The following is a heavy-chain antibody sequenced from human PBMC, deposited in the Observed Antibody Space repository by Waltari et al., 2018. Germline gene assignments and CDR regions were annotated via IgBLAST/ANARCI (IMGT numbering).Heavy chain of an antibody. CDR1: GFTFSSYA. CDR2: ISGSGGST. CDR3: AKDMSQGYYGSGSYYYYYYGMDV. V-gene: IGHV3-23*04. D-gene: IGHD3-10*01. J-gene: IGHJ6*02. Sequence: EVQLVESGGGLVQPGGSLRLSCAASGFTFSSYAMSWVRQAPGKGLEWVSAISGSGGSTYYAESVKGRFTISRDNSKNTLYRQMNSLRAEDTAVYYCAKDMSQGYYGSGSYYYYYYGMDVWGQGTTVTVSS.